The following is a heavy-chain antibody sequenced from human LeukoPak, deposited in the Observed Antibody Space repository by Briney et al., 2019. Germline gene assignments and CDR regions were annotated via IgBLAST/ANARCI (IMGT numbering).Heavy chain of an antibody. Sequence: DPGGSLILSCVASGFTFSTYDMHWVRQARGEGLEWVSAIGTAGDTYYPGSVKGRFTISRENAENSLYLQMNSLRVGDTAMYYCATATKSGYYSYWGQGTLVTVSS. CDR3: ATATKSGYYSY. CDR1: GFTFSTYD. V-gene: IGHV3-13*01. CDR2: IGTAGDT. D-gene: IGHD3-3*01. J-gene: IGHJ4*02.